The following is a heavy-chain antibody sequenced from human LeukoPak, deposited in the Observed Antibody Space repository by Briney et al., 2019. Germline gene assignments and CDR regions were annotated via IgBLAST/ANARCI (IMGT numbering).Heavy chain of an antibody. V-gene: IGHV4-4*07. Sequence: SETLSLTCTVSGGSISNYYWTWIRQPAGKGLEWIGRVYTTGTTNYNPSLTSRVTMSVDTSENQFSLKLSSVTAADPAVDYCAGYGEYWDWYFDLWGRGTPVTVSP. CDR3: AGYGEYWDWYFDL. CDR2: VYTTGTT. J-gene: IGHJ2*01. D-gene: IGHD4-17*01. CDR1: GGSISNYY.